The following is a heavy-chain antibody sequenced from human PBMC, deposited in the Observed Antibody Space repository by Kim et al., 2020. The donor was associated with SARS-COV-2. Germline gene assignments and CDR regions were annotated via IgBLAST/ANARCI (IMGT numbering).Heavy chain of an antibody. Sequence: GGSLRLSCAASGFTFGDYAMHWVRQAPGKGLEWVSGISWNSGSIGYADSVKGRFTISRDNAKNSLYLQMNSLRAEDTALYYCAKDRDIAAAVYYFDYWGQGTLVTVSS. J-gene: IGHJ4*02. CDR3: AKDRDIAAAVYYFDY. CDR1: GFTFGDYA. CDR2: ISWNSGSI. D-gene: IGHD6-13*01. V-gene: IGHV3-9*01.